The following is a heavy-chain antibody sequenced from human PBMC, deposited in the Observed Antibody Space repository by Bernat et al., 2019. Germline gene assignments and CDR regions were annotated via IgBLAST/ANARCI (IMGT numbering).Heavy chain of an antibody. D-gene: IGHD6-13*01. Sequence: EVQLVESGGGLVKPGGSLRLSCAASGFTFSSYSMNWVRQAPGKGLEWVSSISSSSSYIYYADSVKGRFTISRDNAKNSLYLQMNSLRAEDTAVYYCARDKIGIAAAEGYYYYGMDVWGQGTTVSASS. CDR3: ARDKIGIAAAEGYYYYGMDV. CDR2: ISSSSSYI. V-gene: IGHV3-21*01. J-gene: IGHJ6*02. CDR1: GFTFSSYS.